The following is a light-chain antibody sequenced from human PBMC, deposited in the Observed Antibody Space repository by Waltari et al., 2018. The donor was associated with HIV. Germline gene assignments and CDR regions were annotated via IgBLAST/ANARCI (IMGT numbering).Light chain of an antibody. Sequence: DIQMTQSPSSLSASVGDRVTITCRASQAISNSLAWYQQKPGKAPNLRLSSASRLETGVPPTFSCRRSGADFTLTINNLQPEDFATYYCQQYYTTPYTFGQGTKLEMK. CDR1: QAISNS. J-gene: IGKJ2*01. CDR3: QQYYTTPYT. CDR2: SAS. V-gene: IGKV1-NL1*01.